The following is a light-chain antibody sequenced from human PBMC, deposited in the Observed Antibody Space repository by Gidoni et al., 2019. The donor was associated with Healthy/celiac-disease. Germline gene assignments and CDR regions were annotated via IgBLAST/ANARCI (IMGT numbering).Light chain of an antibody. CDR1: QSVSSY. CDR3: QQRSNWYT. V-gene: IGKV3-11*01. Sequence: EIVLTQSPATLSLSPGERATLSCRASQSVSSYLAWYQQKPGQASRLLLYDASTRAPGIPARFSGSGSGTDFTLTISSLEPEDFAVYYCQQRSNWYTFGQXTKLEIK. CDR2: DAS. J-gene: IGKJ2*01.